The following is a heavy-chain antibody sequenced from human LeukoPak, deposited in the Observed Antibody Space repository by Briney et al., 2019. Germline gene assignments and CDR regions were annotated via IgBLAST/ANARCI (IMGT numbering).Heavy chain of an antibody. CDR2: IYHDGST. D-gene: IGHD1-14*01. Sequence: SETLSLTCNVLGFSISSDYYWGWIRQPPGEGLEWTATIYHDGSTYYDPSLKGRVIISLDTSKNQFSLTLTYVTAADTAVYYCARLGVIGRTFDYWGQGTLVTVSS. J-gene: IGHJ4*02. CDR1: GFSISSDYY. V-gene: IGHV4-38-2*02. CDR3: ARLGVIGRTFDY.